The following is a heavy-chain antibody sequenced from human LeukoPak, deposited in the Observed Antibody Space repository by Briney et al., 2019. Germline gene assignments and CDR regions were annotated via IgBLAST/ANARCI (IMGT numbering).Heavy chain of an antibody. CDR2: TYHSGIT. J-gene: IGHJ4*02. CDR3: ARYNYFDSSGYLDY. CDR1: GDSISSRSYY. Sequence: PSETLSLTCTVSGDSISSRSYYWGWIRQPPGKGLEWIGETYHSGITNYNPSLKSRVSISVDKSKNQFSLTLTSVSAADTAVYFCARYNYFDSSGYLDYWGQGTQVTVSA. D-gene: IGHD3-22*01. V-gene: IGHV4-39*07.